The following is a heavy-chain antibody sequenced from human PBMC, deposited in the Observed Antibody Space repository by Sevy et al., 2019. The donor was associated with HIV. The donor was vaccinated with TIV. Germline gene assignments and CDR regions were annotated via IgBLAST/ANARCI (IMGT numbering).Heavy chain of an antibody. CDR1: GFTFNFHG. Sequence: GGSLRLSCAASGFTFNFHGMHWVRQAPGKGLEWVAFIWHDGSNKYMADSVKGRFTISRDNAKNSLYLQMNSLRAEDTAVYYCAREAYSSGWPFDYWGQGTLVTVSS. CDR2: IWHDGSNK. J-gene: IGHJ4*02. V-gene: IGHV3-33*01. CDR3: AREAYSSGWPFDY. D-gene: IGHD6-19*01.